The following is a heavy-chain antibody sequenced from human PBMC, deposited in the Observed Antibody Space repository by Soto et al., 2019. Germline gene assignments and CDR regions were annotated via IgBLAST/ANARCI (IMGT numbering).Heavy chain of an antibody. V-gene: IGHV4-59*01. J-gene: IGHJ6*01. CDR2: IYYSGST. CDR1: GGSISSYY. D-gene: IGHD3-16*01. CDR3: AREGAYYHFGMDV. Sequence: TMSVASTVSGGSISSYYWSWIQQPPGKGLEWIGYIYYSGSTNYNPSLKSRVTISVDTSKNQFSLKLSSVTAADTAVYYCAREGAYYHFGMDVWGRGASVTVSS.